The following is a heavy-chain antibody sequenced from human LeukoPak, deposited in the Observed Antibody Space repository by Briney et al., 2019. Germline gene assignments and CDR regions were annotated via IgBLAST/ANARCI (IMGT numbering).Heavy chain of an antibody. CDR1: GGSFSGYY. J-gene: IGHJ4*02. V-gene: IGHV4-34*01. CDR2: INHSGSN. CDR3: ARDGSGCSSTSCLFDY. D-gene: IGHD2-2*01. Sequence: SETLSLTCAVYGGSFSGYYWSWLRQPPGKGLEWIGEINHSGSNNYNPSLTSRGTISVYTSKNQFSLKLSSVTAADTAVYYCARDGSGCSSTSCLFDYWGQGTLVTVSS.